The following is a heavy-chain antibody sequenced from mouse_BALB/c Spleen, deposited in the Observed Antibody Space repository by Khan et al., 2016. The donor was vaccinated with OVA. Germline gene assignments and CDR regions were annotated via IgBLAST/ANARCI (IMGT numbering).Heavy chain of an antibody. J-gene: IGHJ3*01. CDR2: ISSAGDYT. CDR1: GFTFSSYG. CDR3: ASHLTGSFAY. V-gene: IGHV5-6*01. D-gene: IGHD4-1*01. Sequence: EVELVESGGDLVKPRGSLKLSCAASGFTFSSYGMSWVRQTPDKRLEWVATISSAGDYTYYPDNVKGRFTISRDNAKNTLYLQMSSLKSEDTAMFYCASHLTGSFAYGGQGTLVTVSA.